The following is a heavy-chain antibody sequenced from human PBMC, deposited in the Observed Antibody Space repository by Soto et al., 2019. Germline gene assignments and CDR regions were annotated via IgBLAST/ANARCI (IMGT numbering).Heavy chain of an antibody. CDR3: ARDRHYAFDI. V-gene: IGHV1-69*06. CDR1: GGAFSSYA. J-gene: IGHJ3*02. D-gene: IGHD3-3*02. CDR2: IIPIFGTA. Sequence: SVKVSCKASGGAFSSYAISWVRQAPGQGLEWMGGIIPIFGTANYAQKYQGRVTITADKSTSTAYMELSRLRSEDAAVDYCARDRHYAFDIWAQGTMVTVSS.